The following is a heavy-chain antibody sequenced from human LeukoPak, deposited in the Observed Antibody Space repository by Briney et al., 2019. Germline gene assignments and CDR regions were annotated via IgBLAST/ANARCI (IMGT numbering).Heavy chain of an antibody. D-gene: IGHD3-10*01. CDR3: ARVRARFGELSCDS. V-gene: IGHV1-18*01. J-gene: IGHJ5*02. CDR1: GYTFTSYG. CDR2: ISAYNGNT. Sequence: ASVKVSCKASGYTFTSYGISWVRQAPGQGLEWMGWISAYNGNTNYAQKLQGRVTMTTDTSTSTAYMELRSLRSDDTAVYYCARVRARFGELSCDSWGQGTLVTVSS.